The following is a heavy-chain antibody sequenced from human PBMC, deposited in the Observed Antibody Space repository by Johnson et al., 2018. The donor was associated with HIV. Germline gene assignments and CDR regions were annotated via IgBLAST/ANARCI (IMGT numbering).Heavy chain of an antibody. CDR3: ARAGGLMAVAGYDAFDI. Sequence: VQLVESGGGLIQPGGSLRLSCAASGFTFSSYAMSWVRQAPGKGLEWVSAISGDGDRIFYADSVKGRFTISRDNSKNTLYLQMNSLRAEDTAVYYCARAGGLMAVAGYDAFDIWGQGTMVTVSS. CDR1: GFTFSSYA. D-gene: IGHD6-19*01. J-gene: IGHJ3*02. CDR2: ISGDGDRI. V-gene: IGHV3-23*04.